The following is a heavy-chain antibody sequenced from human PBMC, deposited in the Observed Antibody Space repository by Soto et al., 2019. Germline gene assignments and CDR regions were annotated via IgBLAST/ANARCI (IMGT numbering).Heavy chain of an antibody. V-gene: IGHV3-33*01. CDR3: ARGGSAAGTYYYYYGMDV. Sequence: PGGSLRLSCAASGFTFSSYGMHWVRQAPGKGLEWVAVIWYDGSNKYYADSVKGRFTISRDNSKNTLYLQMNSLRAEDTAVYYCARGGSAAGTYYYYYGMDVWGQGTTVTVSS. CDR2: IWYDGSNK. D-gene: IGHD6-13*01. J-gene: IGHJ6*02. CDR1: GFTFSSYG.